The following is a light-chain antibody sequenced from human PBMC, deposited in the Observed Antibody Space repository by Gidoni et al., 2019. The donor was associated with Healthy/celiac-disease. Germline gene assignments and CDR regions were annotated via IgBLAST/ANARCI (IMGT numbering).Light chain of an antibody. J-gene: IGLJ3*02. CDR2: DTS. CDR3: LLSYSGARGV. V-gene: IGLV7-46*01. Sequence: QAVVTQEPSLTVSPGGTVTLTCGSSTGAVTSGHYPYWFQQKPGQAPRTLIYDTSNKHSWIPARFSGALRGGKAALTLSGAQPEDEAEYYCLLSYSGARGVFGGGTKLTVL. CDR1: TGAVTSGHY.